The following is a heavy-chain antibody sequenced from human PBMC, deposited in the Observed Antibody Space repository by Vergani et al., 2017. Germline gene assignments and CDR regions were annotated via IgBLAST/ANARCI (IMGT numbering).Heavy chain of an antibody. D-gene: IGHD3-22*01. V-gene: IGHV3-15*01. CDR1: GFTFSSYW. Sequence: EVQLVESGGGLVQPGGSLRLSCAASGFTFSSYWMSWVRQAPGKGLEWVGRIKSKTDGGTTDYAAPVKGRFTISRDDSKNTLYLQMNSLKTEDTAVYYCTTDPPSGYYPRAYYYMDVWGKGTTVTVSS. J-gene: IGHJ6*03. CDR2: IKSKTDGGTT. CDR3: TTDPPSGYYPRAYYYMDV.